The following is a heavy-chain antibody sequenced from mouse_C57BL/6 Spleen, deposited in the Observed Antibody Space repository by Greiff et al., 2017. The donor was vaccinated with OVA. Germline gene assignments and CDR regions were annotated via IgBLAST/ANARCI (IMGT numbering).Heavy chain of an antibody. V-gene: IGHV1-15*01. J-gene: IGHJ3*01. Sequence: QVQLQQSGAELVRPGASVTLSCKASGYTFTDYEMHWVKQTPVHGLEWIGAIDPETGGTAYNQKFKGKAILTADKSSSTAYMELRSLTSEDSAVYYCTRFNYGSFAYWGQGTLVTVSA. CDR1: GYTFTDYE. CDR3: TRFNYGSFAY. D-gene: IGHD1-1*01. CDR2: IDPETGGT.